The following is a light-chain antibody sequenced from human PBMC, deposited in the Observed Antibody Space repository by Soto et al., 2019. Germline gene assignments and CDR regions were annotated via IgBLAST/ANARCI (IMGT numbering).Light chain of an antibody. CDR3: ISYTDRQSYL. Sequence: QSVLTQPASVSGSPGQSITISCSGTSSDIGSYDHVAWYQQFPGKRPKLIIYAVSDRPSGVYDRFSGSNSGISASLTISGLQTEDEADYYCISYTDRQSYLFGTGTKLTVL. CDR1: SSDIGSYDH. V-gene: IGLV2-14*03. CDR2: AVS. J-gene: IGLJ1*01.